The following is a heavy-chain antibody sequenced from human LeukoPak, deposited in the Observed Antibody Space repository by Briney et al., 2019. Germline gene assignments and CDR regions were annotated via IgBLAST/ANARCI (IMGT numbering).Heavy chain of an antibody. CDR2: SNPNSGGT. D-gene: IGHD6-6*01. CDR1: GYGCTGYY. Sequence: ASVKVSCKASGYGCTGYYMHWVRQAPGQGLEWMGWSNPNSGGTNYAQKFQGRVTMTRDTSISTAYMELSRLRSDDTAVYYCARGSSSWESEERSAFDIWGQGTMVPVSS. CDR3: ARGSSSWESEERSAFDI. V-gene: IGHV1-2*02. J-gene: IGHJ3*02.